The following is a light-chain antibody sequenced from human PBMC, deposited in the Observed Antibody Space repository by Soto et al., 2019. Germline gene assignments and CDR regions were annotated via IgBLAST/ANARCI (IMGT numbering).Light chain of an antibody. Sequence: EIVLTQSPGTLSLSPGERDTLSCRARKSVSSSYLAWYQQKPGQAHRLLLYGSSRRATGIPDRFSSSGSVTDFTLTISRMEPKDIAVYYCQQYGSSRTFGQGTKVEIK. V-gene: IGKV3-20*01. CDR1: KSVSSSY. CDR3: QQYGSSRT. J-gene: IGKJ1*01. CDR2: GSS.